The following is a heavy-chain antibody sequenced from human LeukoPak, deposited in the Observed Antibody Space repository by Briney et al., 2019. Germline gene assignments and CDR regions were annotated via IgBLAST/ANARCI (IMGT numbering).Heavy chain of an antibody. Sequence: PSETLSLTCTVSGCSISSGSYYWSWIRQPAGKGLEWIGRIYTSGSTNYNPSLKSRVTISVDTSKNQFSLKLSSVTAADTAVYYCARGQYVFLYMDVWGKGTTVTVSS. V-gene: IGHV4-61*02. J-gene: IGHJ6*03. CDR2: IYTSGST. CDR3: ARGQYVFLYMDV. D-gene: IGHD3-10*01. CDR1: GCSISSGSYY.